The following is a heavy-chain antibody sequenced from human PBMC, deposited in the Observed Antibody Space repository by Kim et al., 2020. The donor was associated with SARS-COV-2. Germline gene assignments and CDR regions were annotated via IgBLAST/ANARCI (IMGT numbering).Heavy chain of an antibody. Sequence: SETLSLTCAVYGGSFSGYYWSWIRQPPGKGLEWIGEINHSGSTNYNPSLKSRVTISVDTSKNQFSLKLSSVTAADTAVYYCACVKSSSWFKKSYGMDVWGQRTTVTVSS. CDR2: INHSGST. D-gene: IGHD6-13*01. V-gene: IGHV4-34*01. CDR3: ACVKSSSWFKKSYGMDV. CDR1: GGSFSGYY. J-gene: IGHJ6*02.